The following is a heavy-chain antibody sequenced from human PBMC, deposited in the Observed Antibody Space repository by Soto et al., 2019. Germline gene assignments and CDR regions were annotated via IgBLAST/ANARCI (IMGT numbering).Heavy chain of an antibody. D-gene: IGHD6-25*01. CDR2: IFYSGTT. V-gene: IGHV4-31*03. CDR1: GGSISSGGYY. CDR3: ARPHGGSSGWDNWFDP. Sequence: PSETLSLTCTVSGGSISSGGYYWSWIRQHPGKGLEWIGYIFYSGTTYYNPSLKSRVTISVDTSKSQFSLKLSSVTAADTAVYYCARPHGGSSGWDNWFDPWGQGTLVTVSS. J-gene: IGHJ5*02.